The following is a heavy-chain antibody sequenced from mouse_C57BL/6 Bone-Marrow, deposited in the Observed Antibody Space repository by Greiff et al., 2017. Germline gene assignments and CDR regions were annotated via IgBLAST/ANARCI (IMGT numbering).Heavy chain of an antibody. CDR1: GFNIKDDY. V-gene: IGHV14-4*01. CDR2: IDPENGDT. D-gene: IGHD4-1*01. Sequence: EVKLMESGAELVRPGASVKLSCTASGFNIKDDYMHWVKQRPEQGLEWIGWIDPENGDTEYASKFQGKATITADTSSNPAYLQLSSLTSEDTAVYYCTTGVWDWWGQGTTLTVSS. J-gene: IGHJ2*01. CDR3: TTGVWDW.